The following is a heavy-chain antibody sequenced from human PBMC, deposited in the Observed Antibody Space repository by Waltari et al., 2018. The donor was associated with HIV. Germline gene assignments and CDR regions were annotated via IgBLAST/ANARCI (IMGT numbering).Heavy chain of an antibody. CDR2: ISSGSSAR. CDR3: ARDGDRRDFDY. J-gene: IGHJ4*02. CDR1: GFSFIKYS. Sequence: EVQLVESGGGLVTPGGSLRLSCEASGFSFIKYSMHCVRQAPGKGLEWVSYISSGSSARYYADSLKGRFTISRDNAKNSLYLQMYSLRPEDTAVYYCARDGDRRDFDYWGQGTLVTVSS. D-gene: IGHD2-21*02. V-gene: IGHV3-48*01.